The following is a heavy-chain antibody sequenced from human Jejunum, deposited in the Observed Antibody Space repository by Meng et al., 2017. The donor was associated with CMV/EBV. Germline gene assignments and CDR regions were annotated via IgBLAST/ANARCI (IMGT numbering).Heavy chain of an antibody. CDR3: ATGVADFEY. CDR2: MNPNRGTT. D-gene: IGHD6-19*01. V-gene: IGHV1-8*01. J-gene: IGHJ4*02. CDR1: GYTFTSYD. Sequence: QVQLVQSGAEVKKPGAAVKVSCKASGYTFTSYDINWVRQGTGQGLEWMGWMNPNRGTTGYAQKFQGRVTMTRNISKSTAYMDLSSLRSEDTAVYYCATGVADFEYWGQGTLVTVSS.